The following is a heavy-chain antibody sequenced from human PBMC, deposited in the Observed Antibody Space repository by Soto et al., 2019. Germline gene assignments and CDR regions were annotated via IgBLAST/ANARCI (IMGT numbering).Heavy chain of an antibody. Sequence: EVQLVESGGGLVQPGRSLRLSCAASGFTFDDYAMHWVRQAPGKGLEWVSGISWNSGSIGYADSVKGRFTISRDNAKNSLYLQMNSLRAEDTVLYYCAKDTGSGWANNWFDPWGQGTLVTVSS. V-gene: IGHV3-9*01. D-gene: IGHD6-19*01. CDR1: GFTFDDYA. CDR2: ISWNSGSI. J-gene: IGHJ5*02. CDR3: AKDTGSGWANNWFDP.